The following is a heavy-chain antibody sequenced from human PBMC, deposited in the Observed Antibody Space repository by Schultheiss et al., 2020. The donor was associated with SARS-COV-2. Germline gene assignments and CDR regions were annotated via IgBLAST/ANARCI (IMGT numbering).Heavy chain of an antibody. CDR2: IGTAGDP. CDR3: AREGGSGWSFNSVLDY. J-gene: IGHJ4*02. CDR1: GFTFSSYD. D-gene: IGHD6-19*01. Sequence: GGSLRLSCAASGFTFSSYDMHWVRQATGKGLEWVSAIGTAGDPYYPGSVKGRFTISRENAKNSLYLQMNSLRAGDTAVYYCAREGGSGWSFNSVLDYWGQGTLVTVSS. V-gene: IGHV3-13*05.